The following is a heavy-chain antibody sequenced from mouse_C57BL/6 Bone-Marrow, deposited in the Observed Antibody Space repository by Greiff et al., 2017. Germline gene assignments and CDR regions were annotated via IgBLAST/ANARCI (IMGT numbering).Heavy chain of an antibody. J-gene: IGHJ4*01. Sequence: VKLQESGAELVRPGSSVKLSCKASGYTFTSYWMHWVKQRPIQGLEWIGNIDPSDSETHYNQKFKDKATLTVDKSSSTAYMQLSSLTSEDSAVYYCAREGSTMAFYYYAMDYWGQGTSVTVSS. CDR3: AREGSTMAFYYYAMDY. CDR1: GYTFTSYW. CDR2: IDPSDSET. D-gene: IGHD2-1*01. V-gene: IGHV1-52*01.